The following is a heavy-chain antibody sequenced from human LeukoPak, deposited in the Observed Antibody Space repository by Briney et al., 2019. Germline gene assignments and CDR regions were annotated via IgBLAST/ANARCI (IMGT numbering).Heavy chain of an antibody. CDR2: IYYSGST. D-gene: IGHD3-10*01. CDR1: GGSISSSSYY. CDR3: AREGALFMVRGVITKDGLDY. Sequence: PSETLSLTCTVSGGSISSSSYYWGWIRQPPGKGLEWIGSIYYSGSTYYNPSLKSRVTISVDTSKNQFSLKLSSVTAADTAVYYCAREGALFMVRGVITKDGLDYWGQGTLVTVSS. V-gene: IGHV4-39*07. J-gene: IGHJ4*02.